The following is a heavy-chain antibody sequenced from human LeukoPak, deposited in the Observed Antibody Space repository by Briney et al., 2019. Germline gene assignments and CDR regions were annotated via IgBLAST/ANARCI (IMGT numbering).Heavy chain of an antibody. CDR1: GFSFSDYY. CDR2: ITSSGSAA. J-gene: IGHJ4*02. V-gene: IGHV3-11*01. Sequence: GGSLRLSCTASGFSFSDYYMSWIRQAPGKGLEWISYITSSGSAAYYADSVKGRFTISRDNAKNSLYLQMNSLGAEDTAVYYCARDDIIMGAANWGQGTLVTVFS. CDR3: ARDDIIMGAAN. D-gene: IGHD3-10*01.